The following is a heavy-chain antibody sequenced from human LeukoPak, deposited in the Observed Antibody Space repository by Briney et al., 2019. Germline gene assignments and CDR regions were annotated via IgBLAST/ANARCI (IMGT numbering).Heavy chain of an antibody. J-gene: IGHJ6*04. CDR2: ISSSGSTI. D-gene: IGHD3-10*02. Sequence: GGSLRLSCEASGFTVISNYMSWVRQAPGKGLEWVSYISSSGSTIYYADSVKGRFTISRDNAKNSLYLQMNSLRAEDTAVYYCAELGITMIGGVWGKGTTVTISS. CDR3: AELGITMIGGV. V-gene: IGHV3-11*04. CDR1: GFTVISNY.